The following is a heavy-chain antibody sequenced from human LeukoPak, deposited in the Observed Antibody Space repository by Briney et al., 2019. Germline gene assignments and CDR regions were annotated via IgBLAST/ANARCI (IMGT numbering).Heavy chain of an antibody. V-gene: IGHV4-34*01. CDR2: INHSGST. J-gene: IGHJ3*02. Sequence: SETLSLTCAVYNGSFSNYYWSWIRQPPGKGLEWIGEINHSGSTNYNPSLKSRVTISVDTSKNQFSLKLSSVTAADTAVYYCARGLDAFGIWGQGTMVTVS. CDR3: ARGLDAFGI. CDR1: NGSFSNYY.